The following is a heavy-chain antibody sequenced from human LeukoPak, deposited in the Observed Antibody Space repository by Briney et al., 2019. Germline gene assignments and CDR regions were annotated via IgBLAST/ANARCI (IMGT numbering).Heavy chain of an antibody. CDR2: ISHDVNNR. J-gene: IGHJ4*02. V-gene: IGHV3-30*03. D-gene: IGHD4-17*01. Sequence: GGSLRLSCAASGFTFSNHGIHWVRQAPGKGLEWVAAISHDVNNRSYGDSVKGRFTISRDNSKNTLYLQMNTLRAEDTAVYYCTILNSVNYYFDYWGQGTLVTVSS. CDR3: TILNSVNYYFDY. CDR1: GFTFSNHG.